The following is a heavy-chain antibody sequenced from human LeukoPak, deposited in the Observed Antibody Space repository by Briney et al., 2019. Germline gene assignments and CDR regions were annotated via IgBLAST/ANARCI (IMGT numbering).Heavy chain of an antibody. D-gene: IGHD2-21*02. CDR2: ISGSGGST. J-gene: IGHJ4*02. CDR1: GFTFSSYA. CDR3: AKARIGSLAYCGGDCYAFDY. V-gene: IGHV3-23*01. Sequence: GGSLRLSCAASGFTFSSYAMSWVRQAPGKGLEWVSAISGSGGSTYYADSVKGRFTISRDNSKNTLYLQMNSLRAEDTAVYYCAKARIGSLAYCGGDCYAFDYWGQGTLVTVSS.